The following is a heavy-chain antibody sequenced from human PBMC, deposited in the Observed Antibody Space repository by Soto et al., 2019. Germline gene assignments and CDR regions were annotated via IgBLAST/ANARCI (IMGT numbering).Heavy chain of an antibody. CDR2: IYHSGTT. D-gene: IGHD3-3*01. V-gene: IGHV4-38-2*02. CDR1: GFSISSGYF. CDR3: ARDNSGFWGGYFDS. J-gene: IGHJ4*02. Sequence: SETLSLTCAVSGFSISSGYFWGWIRQPPGKGPEWLGSIYHSGTTYYNPSVKGRVTISVDTAKNQFSLKLRSVTAADTAVYYCARDNSGFWGGYFDSWGQGKLVTVS.